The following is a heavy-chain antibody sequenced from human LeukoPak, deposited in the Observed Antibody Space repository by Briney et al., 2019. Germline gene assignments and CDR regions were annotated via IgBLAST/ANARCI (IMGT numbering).Heavy chain of an antibody. J-gene: IGHJ4*02. Sequence: GASVKVSCKASGYTFNRFYIHWVRQARGQGLEWKGIVNPSDGYTTYAQKFQGRVTMTRDMSTSTVYMELSSLTSDDTAMYFCARDISTFSGTFPGGDHWGQGTLVTVSS. CDR2: VNPSDGYT. V-gene: IGHV1-46*02. CDR3: ARDISTFSGTFPGGDH. D-gene: IGHD1-26*01. CDR1: GYTFNRFY.